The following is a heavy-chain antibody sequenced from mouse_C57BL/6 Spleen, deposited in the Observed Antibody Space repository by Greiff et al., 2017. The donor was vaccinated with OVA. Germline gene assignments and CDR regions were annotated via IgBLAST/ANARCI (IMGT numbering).Heavy chain of an antibody. CDR3: ARSLYSNLIAY. CDR2: INPNNGGT. CDR1: GYTFTDYN. V-gene: IGHV1-22*01. J-gene: IGHJ3*01. Sequence: VQLKESGPELVKPGASVKMSCKASGYTFTDYNMHWVKQSPGKSLEWIGYINPNNGGTSYNQKFKGKATLTVNKSSSTAYMELRSLTSEDSAVYYCARSLYSNLIAYWGQGTLVTVSA. D-gene: IGHD2-5*01.